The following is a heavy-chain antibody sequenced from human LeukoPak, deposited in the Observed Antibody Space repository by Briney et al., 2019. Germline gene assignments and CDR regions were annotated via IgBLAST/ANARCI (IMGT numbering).Heavy chain of an antibody. J-gene: IGHJ3*02. CDR2: IYYSGST. CDR3: ARHSGQWLVPGDAFDI. V-gene: IGHV4-59*08. Sequence: SETLSLTCTVSGGSIGSYYWSWIRQPPGKGLEWIGYIYYSGSTNYNPSLKSRVTISVDTSKNQFSLKLSSVTAADTAVYYCARHSGQWLVPGDAFDIWGQGTMVTVSS. D-gene: IGHD6-19*01. CDR1: GGSIGSYY.